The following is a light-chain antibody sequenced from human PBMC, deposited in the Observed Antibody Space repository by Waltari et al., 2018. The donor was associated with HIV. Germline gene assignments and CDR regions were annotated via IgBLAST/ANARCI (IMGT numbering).Light chain of an antibody. V-gene: IGLV10-54*04. CDR3: AAWDTSLGGWV. CDR2: RNN. J-gene: IGLJ3*02. CDR1: QNHVHPHG. Sequence: QAGPTHPPSMSTHLRQTATPTSTADQNHVHPHGPPPLKHRQGHPPKLLVYRNNNRPSGIPDRFSAFRSGNTASLNISGLLADDEADYFCAAWDTSLGGWVFGGGTQLTVL.